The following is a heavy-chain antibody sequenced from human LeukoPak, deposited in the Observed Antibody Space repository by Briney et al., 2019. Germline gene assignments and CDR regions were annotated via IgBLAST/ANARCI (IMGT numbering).Heavy chain of an antibody. Sequence: RASETLSLTCTVSGGSISSSSYYWSWIRQPPGKGLEWIGYIYYSGSTNYNPSLKSRVTMSVYTSKNQFSLKLSSVTAADTAVYYCARYDFNKFFDYWGQGTLVTVSS. CDR2: IYYSGST. J-gene: IGHJ4*02. CDR1: GGSISSSSYY. D-gene: IGHD3-3*01. CDR3: ARYDFNKFFDY. V-gene: IGHV4-61*01.